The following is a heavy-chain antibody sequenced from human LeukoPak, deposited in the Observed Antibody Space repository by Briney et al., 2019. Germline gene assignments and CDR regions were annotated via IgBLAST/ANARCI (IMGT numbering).Heavy chain of an antibody. CDR2: IYYSGST. Sequence: PSETLSLTCTVSGGSISRSSYYWGWIRQPPGKGLEWIGSIYYSGSTYHNPSLKSRVTISVDTSKNQFSLKLSSVTAADTAVYYCARVSGITMIVVVPEDGFDIWGQGTMVTVSS. D-gene: IGHD3-22*01. CDR1: GGSISRSSYY. J-gene: IGHJ3*02. CDR3: ARVSGITMIVVVPEDGFDI. V-gene: IGHV4-39*01.